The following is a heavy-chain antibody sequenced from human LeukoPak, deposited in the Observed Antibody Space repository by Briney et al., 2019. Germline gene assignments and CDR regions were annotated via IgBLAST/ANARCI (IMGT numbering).Heavy chain of an antibody. V-gene: IGHV4-59*01. CDR2: IYYSGST. J-gene: IGHJ5*02. Sequence: PSETLSLTCTVSGGSISSYYWSWIRQPPGKGLGWIGYIYYSGSTNYNPSLKSRVTISVDTSKNQFSLKLSSVTAADTAVYYCARLPMTTVTPGWFDPWGQGTLVTVSS. CDR3: ARLPMTTVTPGWFDP. CDR1: GGSISSYY. D-gene: IGHD4-17*01.